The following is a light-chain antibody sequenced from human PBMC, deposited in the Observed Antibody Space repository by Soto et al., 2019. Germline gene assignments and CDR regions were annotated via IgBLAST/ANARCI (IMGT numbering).Light chain of an antibody. CDR1: QSISSY. CDR3: QQSYSTPIFT. Sequence: DIQMTQPPPSLSASVGDRVTITCRASQSISSYLNWYQQKPGKAPKLLIYAASSLQSGVPSRFSGSGSGTDFTLTISSLQPEDFATYYCQQSYSTPIFTFGPGTKVDIK. J-gene: IGKJ3*01. V-gene: IGKV1-39*01. CDR2: AAS.